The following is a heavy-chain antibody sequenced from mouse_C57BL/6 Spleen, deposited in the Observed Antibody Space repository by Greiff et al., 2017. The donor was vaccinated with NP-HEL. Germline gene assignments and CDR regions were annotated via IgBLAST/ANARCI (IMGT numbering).Heavy chain of an antibody. Sequence: EVQLQQSGPELVKPGASVKIPCKASGYTFTDYNMDWVKQSHGKSLEWIGDINPNNGGTIYNQKFKGKATLTVEKSSSTAYMELRSLTYEDTAVYYCAKEISYYYGEGYFDVWGTGTTVTVSA. CDR3: AKEISYYYGEGYFDV. CDR1: GYTFTDYN. CDR2: INPNNGGT. V-gene: IGHV1-18*01. J-gene: IGHJ1*03. D-gene: IGHD1-1*01.